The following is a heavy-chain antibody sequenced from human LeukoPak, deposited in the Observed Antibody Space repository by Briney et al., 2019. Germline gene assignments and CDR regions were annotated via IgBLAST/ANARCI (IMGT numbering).Heavy chain of an antibody. Sequence: GGSLRLSCAAAGFTVSSNYMTWVRQAPGKGLEWVSVIYAAGTTTYYAYSVKGRFTISRDNSKNTLYLQMNSLRAEDTAVYYCARTKHDYSNPFDYWGQGTLVTVSS. CDR2: IYAAGTTT. D-gene: IGHD4-11*01. J-gene: IGHJ4*02. V-gene: IGHV3-53*01. CDR3: ARTKHDYSNPFDY. CDR1: GFTVSSNY.